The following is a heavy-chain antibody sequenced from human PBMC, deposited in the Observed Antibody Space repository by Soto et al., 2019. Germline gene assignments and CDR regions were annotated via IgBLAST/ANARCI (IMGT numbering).Heavy chain of an antibody. J-gene: IGHJ3*02. D-gene: IGHD1-1*01. CDR1: GFSLSTSGVG. CDR2: IYWDDDK. CDR3: AHEPTGTTGAFDI. V-gene: IGHV2-5*02. Sequence: QITLKESGPTLVKPTQTLTLTCTFSGFSLSTSGVGVGWIRQPPGKALEWLALIYWDDDKRYSPSLKSRLTHPQDTSKNQGVPTKTNLDPVDTATYFRAHEPTGTTGAFDIWGQGTMVTVSS.